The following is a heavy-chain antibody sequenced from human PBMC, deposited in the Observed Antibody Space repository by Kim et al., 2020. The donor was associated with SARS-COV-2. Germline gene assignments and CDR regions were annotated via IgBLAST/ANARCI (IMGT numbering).Heavy chain of an antibody. V-gene: IGHV3-30*07. Sequence: VKGRFTISRDNSKNTLYLQMNSLRAEDTAVYYCAREIYDGFGYYSYGMDVWGQRTTVTVSS. J-gene: IGHJ6*02. CDR3: AREIYDGFGYYSYGMDV. D-gene: IGHD3-10*01.